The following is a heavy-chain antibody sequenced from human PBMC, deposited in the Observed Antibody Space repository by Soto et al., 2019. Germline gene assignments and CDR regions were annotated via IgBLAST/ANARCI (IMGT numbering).Heavy chain of an antibody. D-gene: IGHD3-10*01. J-gene: IGHJ4*01. CDR2: INHSGCT. CDR3: ARVSAFGYFDN. V-gene: IGHV4-34*01. CDR1: GGSFSGYY. Sequence: PSETLSLTCGVYGGSFSGYYWSWIRQPPGKGLEWIGEINHSGCTNYNPSLKSRVTMSVDTSKNQFSLKMSSVTAADTAVYYCARVSAFGYFDNWGQGTMVTVSS.